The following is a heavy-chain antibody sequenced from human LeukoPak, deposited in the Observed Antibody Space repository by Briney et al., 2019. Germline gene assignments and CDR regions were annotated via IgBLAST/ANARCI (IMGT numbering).Heavy chain of an antibody. V-gene: IGHV4-39*07. J-gene: IGHJ5*02. CDR2: INHSGST. CDR3: GSRGPGYFGSGGSIVGRLGFDP. D-gene: IGHD3-10*01. Sequence: SETLSLTCTVSGGSISSSSYYWGWIRQPPGKWLEWIGEINHSGSTNYNPSLKSQVTISVDTSKNQFSLKLSSVTAADTAVYSCGSRGPGYFGSGGSIVGRLGFDPWAQGPLLTVSS. CDR1: GGSISSSSYY.